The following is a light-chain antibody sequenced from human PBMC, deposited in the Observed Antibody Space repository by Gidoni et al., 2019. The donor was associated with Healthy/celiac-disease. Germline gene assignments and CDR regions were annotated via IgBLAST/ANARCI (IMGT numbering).Light chain of an antibody. CDR3: SSSTSSSTPHVV. Sequence: QSALTQPASVSGSTGQSITISCTGTSSDVGGYNYVSWYQQHPGKAPNLMIYDVSTRPSGVSTRLPGSKSGNTASLTISGLQAEDEADYYCSSSTSSSTPHVVFGGGTSLTVL. CDR2: DVS. CDR1: SSDVGGYNY. V-gene: IGLV2-14*01. J-gene: IGLJ2*01.